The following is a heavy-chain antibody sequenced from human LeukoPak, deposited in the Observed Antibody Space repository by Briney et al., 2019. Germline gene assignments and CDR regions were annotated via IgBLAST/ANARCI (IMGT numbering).Heavy chain of an antibody. D-gene: IGHD3-10*01. CDR3: AGDRERITMVRGVPFDY. CDR1: GFTFSSYS. J-gene: IGHJ4*02. Sequence: GGSLRLSCAASGFTFSSYSMNWVRQAPGKGLEWVSSISSSSSYIYYADSVKGRFTISRDNAKNSLYLQTNSLRAEDTAVYYCAGDRERITMVRGVPFDYWGQGTLVTVSS. CDR2: ISSSSSYI. V-gene: IGHV3-21*01.